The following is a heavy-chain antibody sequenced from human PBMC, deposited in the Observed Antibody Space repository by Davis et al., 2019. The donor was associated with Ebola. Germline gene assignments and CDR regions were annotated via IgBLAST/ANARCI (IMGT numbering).Heavy chain of an antibody. CDR2: IKQDGSEK. D-gene: IGHD1-26*01. J-gene: IGHJ6*03. V-gene: IGHV3-7*03. Sequence: PGGSLRLSCAASGFTFDIYWMSWVRQAPGKGLEWVANIKQDGSEKHYVDSVKGRFTISRDNAENSLYLQMNSLRAEDTAVYYCARRGHGSFFGYYYYMDVWGQGTLVTVSS. CDR3: ARRGHGSFFGYYYYMDV. CDR1: GFTFDIYW.